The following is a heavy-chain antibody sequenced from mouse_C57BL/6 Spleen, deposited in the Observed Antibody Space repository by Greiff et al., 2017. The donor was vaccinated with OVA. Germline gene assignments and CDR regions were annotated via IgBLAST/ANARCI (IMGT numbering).Heavy chain of an antibody. V-gene: IGHV5-9*01. J-gene: IGHJ1*03. CDR3: ASGGYGNFWYFDV. Sequence: EVQGVESGGGLVKPGGSLKLSCAASGFTFSSYTMSWVRQTPEKRLEWVATISGGGGNTYYPDSVKGRFTISRDNAKNTLYLQMSSLRSEDTALYYCASGGYGNFWYFDVWGTGTTVTVSS. CDR1: GFTFSSYT. D-gene: IGHD2-10*02. CDR2: ISGGGGNT.